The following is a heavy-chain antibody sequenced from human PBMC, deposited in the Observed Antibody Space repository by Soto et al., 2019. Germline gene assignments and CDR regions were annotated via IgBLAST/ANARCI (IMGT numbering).Heavy chain of an antibody. J-gene: IGHJ4*02. V-gene: IGHV1-18*04. CDR2: IGTYSGNS. CDR1: AYTFATFY. CDR3: ARDAATVASYYFDL. D-gene: IGHD6-19*01. Sequence: EASVKVSCKATAYTFATFYIHWVRQAPGQGLEWMGWIGTYSGNSDYAQKFQGRVTMTRDTSTTTAYMELRSLRSDDTAVYYCARDAATVASYYFDLWGQGTLVTVSS.